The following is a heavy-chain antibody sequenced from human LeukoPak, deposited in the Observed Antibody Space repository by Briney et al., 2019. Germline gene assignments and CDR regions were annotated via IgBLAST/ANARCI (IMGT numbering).Heavy chain of an antibody. D-gene: IGHD6-19*01. Sequence: TSETLSLTCAVYGGSFSGYYWSWIRQPPGKGLEWIGEINHSGSTNYNPSLKSRVTISVDTSKNQFSLKLSSVTAADTAVYYCARGLSSGWNGGGLDYWGQGTLVPVSS. V-gene: IGHV4-34*01. CDR3: ARGLSSGWNGGGLDY. CDR2: INHSGST. CDR1: GGSFSGYY. J-gene: IGHJ4*02.